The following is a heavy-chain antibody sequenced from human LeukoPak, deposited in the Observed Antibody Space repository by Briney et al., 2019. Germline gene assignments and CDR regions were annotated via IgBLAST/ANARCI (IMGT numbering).Heavy chain of an antibody. CDR3: ARGPLAFRRVAGIFS. CDR1: GGSFNGYS. CDR2: IIHSGGT. J-gene: IGHJ5*02. D-gene: IGHD6-19*01. V-gene: IGHV4-34*01. Sequence: SETLSLTCAVSGGSFNGYSYTWIRQPPGKGLEWIGEIIHSGGTSYNPSLKSRLTISVDTSSKQFSLKLTSVTAADTALYFCARGPLAFRRVAGIFSWGRGTQVTVSS.